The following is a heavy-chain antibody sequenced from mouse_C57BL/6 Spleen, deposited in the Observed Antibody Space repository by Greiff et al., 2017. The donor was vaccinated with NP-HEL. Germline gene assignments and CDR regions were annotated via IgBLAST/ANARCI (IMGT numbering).Heavy chain of an antibody. D-gene: IGHD1-1*01. Sequence: VQLQQSGAELVKPGASVKISCKASGYAFRSYWMNWVKQRPGKGLEWIGQIYPGDGDTNYNGKFKGKATLTADKSSSTAYMQLSSLTSEDSAVYFCARDYGSPLYYFDYWGQGTTLTVSS. CDR2: IYPGDGDT. CDR1: GYAFRSYW. CDR3: ARDYGSPLYYFDY. V-gene: IGHV1-80*01. J-gene: IGHJ2*01.